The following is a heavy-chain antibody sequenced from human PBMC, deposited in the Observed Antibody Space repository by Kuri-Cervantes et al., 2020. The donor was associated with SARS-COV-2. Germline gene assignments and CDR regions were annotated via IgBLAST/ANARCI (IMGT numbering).Heavy chain of an antibody. Sequence: SVKVSCKASGGTFSSAIISWVRQAPGQGLEWMGGIMPALGIPNYAQKFRGRVTITAETSTTTAYLDLTGLKSEDTALYYCASDEVSRSLSLDFWGQGTLVTVSS. V-gene: IGHV1-69*10. CDR3: ASDEVSRSLSLDF. CDR2: IMPALGIP. J-gene: IGHJ4*02. CDR1: GGTFSSAI. D-gene: IGHD5/OR15-5a*01.